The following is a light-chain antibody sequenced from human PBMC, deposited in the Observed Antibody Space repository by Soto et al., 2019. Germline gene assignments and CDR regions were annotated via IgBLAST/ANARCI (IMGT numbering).Light chain of an antibody. CDR2: EGS. CDR3: CSFASSRTYV. CDR1: SSDVGSSNL. V-gene: IGLV2-23*01. Sequence: QSVLTQPASVSGSPGQSITISCTGTSSDVGSSNLVSWYHQHPGKAPKVMIFEGSQRPSGVSHRFSGSKSGNTASLTISGLQAEDEADYYCCSFASSRTYVFGTGTKLTVL. J-gene: IGLJ1*01.